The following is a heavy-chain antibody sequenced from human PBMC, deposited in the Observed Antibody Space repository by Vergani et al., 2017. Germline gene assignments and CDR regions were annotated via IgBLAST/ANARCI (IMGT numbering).Heavy chain of an antibody. D-gene: IGHD5-24*01. CDR3: ARDHRDYNNYPGTFDI. CDR2: ISNSGNTI. CDR1: GFSFSDHY. Sequence: VQLVESGGGLVKPGESLRLSCAASGFSFSDHYMTWIRQAPGKGLEWVSYISNSGNTIEYADSVKGRFSISRDNAKSSLFLQMDSLRAEDTAVYYCARDHRDYNNYPGTFDIWGQGSMVTVSS. V-gene: IGHV3-11*01. J-gene: IGHJ3*02.